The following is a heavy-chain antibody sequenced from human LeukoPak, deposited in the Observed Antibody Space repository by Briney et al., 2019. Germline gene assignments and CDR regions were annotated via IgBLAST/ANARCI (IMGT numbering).Heavy chain of an antibody. CDR3: ARPPTYDAFDI. J-gene: IGHJ3*02. D-gene: IGHD1-1*01. Sequence: SVKVSCKASGYTFTGYYMHWVRQAPGQGLEWMGRIIPILGIANYAQKFQGRVTITADKSTSTAYMELSSLRSEDTAVYYCARPPTYDAFDIWGQGTMVTVSS. CDR2: IIPILGIA. V-gene: IGHV1-69*02. CDR1: GYTFTGYY.